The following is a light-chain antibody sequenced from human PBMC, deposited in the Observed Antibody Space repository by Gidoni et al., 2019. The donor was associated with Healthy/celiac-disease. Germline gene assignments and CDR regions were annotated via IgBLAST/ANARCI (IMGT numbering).Light chain of an antibody. CDR2: AAS. J-gene: IGKJ1*01. Sequence: DIQMTQSPSSLSASVGDRVTITCRARQSISSYLNWYQQKPGKAPKLLIYAASSLQSGVPSRFSGSGSGTDFTLTISSLQPEDFATYYCQQSYSTPWTVXXXTKVEIK. V-gene: IGKV1-39*01. CDR1: QSISSY. CDR3: QQSYSTPWT.